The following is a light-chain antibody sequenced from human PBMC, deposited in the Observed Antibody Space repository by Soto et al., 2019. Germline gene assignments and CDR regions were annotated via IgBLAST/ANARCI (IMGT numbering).Light chain of an antibody. J-gene: IGKJ5*01. CDR2: ELS. V-gene: IGKV2D-29*01. CDR3: MQSIQVPIT. Sequence: EIVMTQTPLSLSVAPGQPASISCKSSESLLHSAGKTYLYWYLQKPGQPPHLLIYELSNRFSGAQGTFSGSGSGTDFTPRIRRVEAEDVGVYYCMQSIQVPITFGQGTRLEIK. CDR1: ESLLHSAGKTY.